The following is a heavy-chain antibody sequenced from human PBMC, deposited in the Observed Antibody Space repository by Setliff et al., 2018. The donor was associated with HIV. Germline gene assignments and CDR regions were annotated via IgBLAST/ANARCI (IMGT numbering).Heavy chain of an antibody. CDR1: GYTFTSYN. CDR3: ARTPRITIFGVASPGAFDI. J-gene: IGHJ3*02. V-gene: IGHV1-8*02. Sequence: GASVKVSCKASGYTFTSYNINWVRQATGQGLEWMGWMNPNSGNTGYAQKFQGRVTMTRNTSISTAYMELSSLRSEDTAVYYCARTPRITIFGVASPGAFDIWGQGTMVTVSS. D-gene: IGHD3-3*01. CDR2: MNPNSGNT.